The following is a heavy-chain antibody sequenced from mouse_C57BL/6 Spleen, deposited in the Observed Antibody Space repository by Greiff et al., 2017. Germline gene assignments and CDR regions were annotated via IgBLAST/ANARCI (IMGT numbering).Heavy chain of an antibody. CDR2: ISDGGSYT. D-gene: IGHD2-3*01. V-gene: IGHV5-4*01. CDR1: GFTFSSYA. CDR3: ARDRWLLYAMDY. J-gene: IGHJ4*01. Sequence: DVHLVESGGGLVKPGGSLKLSCAASGFTFSSYAMSWVRQTPEKRLEWVATISDGGSYTYYPDNVKGRFTISRDNAKNNLYLQMSHLKSEDTAMYYCARDRWLLYAMDYWGQGTSVTVSS.